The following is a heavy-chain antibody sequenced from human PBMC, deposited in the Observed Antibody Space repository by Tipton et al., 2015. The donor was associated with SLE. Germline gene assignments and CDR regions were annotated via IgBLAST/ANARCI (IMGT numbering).Heavy chain of an antibody. CDR1: GITFGSYV. J-gene: IGHJ4*02. CDR3: AREGNWNGEFDY. D-gene: IGHD1-1*01. CDR2: ISDDRSNK. Sequence: SLRLSCAASGITFGSYVMHWVRQAPGKGLEWVAVISDDRSNKYYADSVKGRFTISRDNSKNTLHLQMNSLRTEDTAVYYCAREGNWNGEFDYWGQGTLVTVSS. V-gene: IGHV3-30*03.